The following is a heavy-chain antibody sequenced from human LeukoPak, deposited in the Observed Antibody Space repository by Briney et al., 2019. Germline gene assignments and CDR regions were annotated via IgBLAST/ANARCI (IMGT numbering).Heavy chain of an antibody. J-gene: IGHJ5*02. CDR3: ATSPLITGTALDLWPGETGDSVFWGCACANP. V-gene: IGHV1-2*02. CDR2: INPNSGGS. D-gene: IGHD1/OR15-1a*01. CDR1: EYTFFGYY. Sequence: ASVKVSCKASEYTFFGYYIHWVRQAPGQGLEWMGWINPNSGGSNYAQKFQGRVTMTRDTSTTTAYMELRRLRSDDTAVYYFATSPLITGTALDLWPGETGDSVFWGCACANPW.